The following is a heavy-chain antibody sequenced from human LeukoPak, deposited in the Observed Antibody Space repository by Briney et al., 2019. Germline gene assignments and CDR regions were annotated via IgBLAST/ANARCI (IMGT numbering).Heavy chain of an antibody. CDR3: ATHGLVVPAAIDY. J-gene: IGHJ4*02. D-gene: IGHD2-2*01. V-gene: IGHV3-30*02. CDR2: IRYDGSNK. Sequence: GGSLRLSCAASGFTFSSYSMNWVRQAPGKGLEWVAFIRYDGSNKYYADSVKGRFTISRDNSKNTLYLQMNSLRAEDTAVYYCATHGLVVPAAIDYWGQGTLVTVSS. CDR1: GFTFSSYS.